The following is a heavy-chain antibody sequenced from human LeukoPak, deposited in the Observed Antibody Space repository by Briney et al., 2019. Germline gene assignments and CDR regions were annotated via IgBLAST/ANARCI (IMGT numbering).Heavy chain of an antibody. J-gene: IGHJ5*02. V-gene: IGHV1-18*01. CDR2: ISAYNGNT. D-gene: IGHD2-2*01. CDR1: GYTFTSYG. CDR3: ARDLAVPAAMAWGWWFDP. Sequence: ASVKVSCKASGYTFTSYGISWVRQAPEQGLEWMGWISAYNGNTNYAQKLQGRVTMTTDTSTSTAYMELRSLRSDDTAVYYCARDLAVPAAMAWGWWFDPWGQGTLVTVSS.